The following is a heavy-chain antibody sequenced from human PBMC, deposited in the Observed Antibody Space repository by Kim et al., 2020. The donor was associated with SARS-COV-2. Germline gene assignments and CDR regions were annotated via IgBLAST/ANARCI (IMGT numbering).Heavy chain of an antibody. Sequence: GGSLRLSCAASGFNFSSSSMNVVRHATGEWLGWVAGIRSGGGSITYADSVQGRFTSSRDNSKNTLYLQMNSLRAEDTAVYYCASIRGFCGGDCFHYYYYGMDVWGQGTTVTVSS. CDR3: ASIRGFCGGDCFHYYYYGMDV. CDR2: IRSGGGSI. CDR1: GFNFSSSS. V-gene: IGHV3-23*01. J-gene: IGHJ6*02. D-gene: IGHD2-21*02.